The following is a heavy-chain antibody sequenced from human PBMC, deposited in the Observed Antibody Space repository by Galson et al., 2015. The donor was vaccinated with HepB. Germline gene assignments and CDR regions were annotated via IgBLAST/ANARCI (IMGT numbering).Heavy chain of an antibody. CDR3: AKGSSGSTLHWYYSDY. CDR1: GGTFSSYA. D-gene: IGHD3-22*01. V-gene: IGHV1-69*01. J-gene: IGHJ4*02. CDR2: IIPILGTA. Sequence: QSGAEVKKPGESLKVSCKASGGTFSSYAISWVRQAPGQGLEWMGGIIPILGTANYAQKFQGRVTITADESTSTAYMELSSLRSEDTTVYYCAKGSSGSTLHWYYSDYWGQGTLVTVSS.